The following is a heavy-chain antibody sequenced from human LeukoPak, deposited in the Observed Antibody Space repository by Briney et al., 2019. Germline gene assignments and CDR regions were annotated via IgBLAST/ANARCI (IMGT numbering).Heavy chain of an antibody. CDR2: ISSSSSYI. CDR1: GFTFSSYS. J-gene: IGHJ3*02. CDR3: ARAPRSSGSFGAFDI. D-gene: IGHD6-19*01. Sequence: GGSLRLSCAASGFTFSSYSMNWVRQAPGKGLEWVSSISSSSSYIYYADSVKGRFTISRDNAKNSPYLQMNSLRAEDTAVYYCARAPRSSGSFGAFDIWGQGTMVTVSS. V-gene: IGHV3-21*01.